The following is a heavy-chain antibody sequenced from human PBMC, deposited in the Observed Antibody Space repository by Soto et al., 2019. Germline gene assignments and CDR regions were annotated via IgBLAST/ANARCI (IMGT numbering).Heavy chain of an antibody. CDR2: INHSGST. J-gene: IGHJ4*02. D-gene: IGHD6-13*01. CDR1: GGSFSGYY. V-gene: IGHV4-34*01. Sequence: SETLSLTCAVYGGSFSGYYWSWIRQPPGKGLEWIGEINHSGSTNYNPSLKSRVTISVDTSKNQFSLKLSSVTAADTAVYYCARGHGSSSWTRYFDYWGQGTLVTVSS. CDR3: ARGHGSSSWTRYFDY.